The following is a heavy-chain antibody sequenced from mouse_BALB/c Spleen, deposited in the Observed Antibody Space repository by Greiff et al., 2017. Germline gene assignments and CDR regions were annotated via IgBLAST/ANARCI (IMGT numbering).Heavy chain of an antibody. D-gene: IGHD1-2*01. CDR3: AITTATYAMDY. V-gene: IGHV1-7*01. CDR1: GYTFTSYW. CDR2: INPSTGYT. J-gene: IGHJ4*01. Sequence: VKLQESGAELAKPGASVKMSCKASGYTFTSYWMHWVKQRPGQGLEWIGYINPSTGYTEYNQKFKDKATLTADKSSSTAYMQLSSLTSEDSAVYYCAITTATYAMDYWGQGTSVTVSS.